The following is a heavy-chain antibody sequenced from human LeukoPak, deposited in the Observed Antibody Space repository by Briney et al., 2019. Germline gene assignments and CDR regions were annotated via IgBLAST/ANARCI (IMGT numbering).Heavy chain of an antibody. J-gene: IGHJ6*03. CDR3: ARGYGSGSYGYYYYYMDV. CDR2: IYHSGGT. D-gene: IGHD3-10*01. CDR1: GGSISSTHW. Sequence: PSDTLSLTCAVSGGSISSTHWWSWVRQPPGKGLEWIGEIYHSGGTNYNPSLESRVTISVDTSKNQFSLKLSSVTAADTAVYYCARGYGSGSYGYYYYYMDVWGKGTTVTVSS. V-gene: IGHV4-4*02.